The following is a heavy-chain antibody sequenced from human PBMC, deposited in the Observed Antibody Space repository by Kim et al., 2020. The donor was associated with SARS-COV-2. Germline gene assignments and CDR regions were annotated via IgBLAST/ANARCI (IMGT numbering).Heavy chain of an antibody. CDR2: INHSGST. V-gene: IGHV4-34*01. CDR1: GGSFSGYY. J-gene: IGHJ4*02. Sequence: SETLSLTCAVYGGSFSGYYWSWIRQPPGKGLEWIGEINHSGSTNYNPSLKSRVTISVDTSKNQFSLKLSSVTAADTAVYYCASSIRFVRGVIKSHWGQGTLVTVSS. D-gene: IGHD3-10*01. CDR3: ASSIRFVRGVIKSH.